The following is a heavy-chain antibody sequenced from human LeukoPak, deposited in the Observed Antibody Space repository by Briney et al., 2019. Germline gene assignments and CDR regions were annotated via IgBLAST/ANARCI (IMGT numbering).Heavy chain of an antibody. J-gene: IGHJ3*02. CDR2: INPYSGGT. CDR3: ARDLAPDAFDI. V-gene: IGHV1-2*02. Sequence: ASVKVSCKASGYTFTSYGFSWVRQAPGQGLEWMGGINPYSGGTNYAQKFQGGVTMTRDTSISTAYMELSRLRSDDTAVYYCARDLAPDAFDIWGQGTMVTVSS. CDR1: GYTFTSYG.